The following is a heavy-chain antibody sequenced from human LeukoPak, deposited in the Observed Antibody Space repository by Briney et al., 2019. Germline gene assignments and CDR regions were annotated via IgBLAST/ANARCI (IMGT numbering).Heavy chain of an antibody. V-gene: IGHV4-59*01. CDR2: IYYSGST. CDR1: GGSISSYY. Sequence: SETLSLTCTVSGGSISSYYWSWIRQPPGKGLEWIGYIYYSGSTNYNPSLKSRVTISVDTSKNQFSLKLSSVTAADTAVYYCARALGDYFHWFDPWGQGTLVTVSS. CDR3: ARALGDYFHWFDP. J-gene: IGHJ5*02. D-gene: IGHD4-17*01.